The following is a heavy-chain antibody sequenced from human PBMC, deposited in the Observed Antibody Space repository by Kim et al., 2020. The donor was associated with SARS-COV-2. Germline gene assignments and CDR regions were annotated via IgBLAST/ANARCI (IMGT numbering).Heavy chain of an antibody. CDR2: ISYDGSNK. V-gene: IGHV3-30*18. CDR1: GFTFSSYG. Sequence: GGSLRLSCAAPGFTFSSYGMHWVRQAPGKGLEWVAVISYDGSNKYYADSVKGRFTISRDNSKNTLYLQMNSLRAEDTAVYYCAKDEGYCSGGSCYGHDYWGQGTLVTVSS. CDR3: AKDEGYCSGGSCYGHDY. J-gene: IGHJ4*02. D-gene: IGHD2-15*01.